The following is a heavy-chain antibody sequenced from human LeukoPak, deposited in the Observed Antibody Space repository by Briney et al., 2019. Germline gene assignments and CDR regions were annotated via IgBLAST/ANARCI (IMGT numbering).Heavy chain of an antibody. CDR2: IDPIDSYT. D-gene: IGHD3-3*01. CDR1: GYNFTNYW. Sequence: GESLKISCEGSGYNFTNYWISWVRQMPGKGLEWMGRIDPIDSYTNYSPSFQGHVTISADKSVSTAYLQWRSLEASDTATYYCARHGRELHPYYDFRNFDYWGQGTLVTVSS. CDR3: ARHGRELHPYYDFRNFDY. V-gene: IGHV5-10-1*01. J-gene: IGHJ4*02.